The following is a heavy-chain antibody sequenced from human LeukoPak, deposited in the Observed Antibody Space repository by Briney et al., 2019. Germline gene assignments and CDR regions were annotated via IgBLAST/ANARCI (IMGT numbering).Heavy chain of an antibody. Sequence: SETLSLTCTVSGGSISSYYWSWIRQPPGKGLEWIGCIYYSGSTNYNPSLKSRVTISVDTSKNQFSLKLSSVTAADTAVYYCARVPNYYGSGSPLWFDPWGQGTLVTVSS. D-gene: IGHD3-10*01. V-gene: IGHV4-59*01. CDR1: GGSISSYY. J-gene: IGHJ5*02. CDR2: IYYSGST. CDR3: ARVPNYYGSGSPLWFDP.